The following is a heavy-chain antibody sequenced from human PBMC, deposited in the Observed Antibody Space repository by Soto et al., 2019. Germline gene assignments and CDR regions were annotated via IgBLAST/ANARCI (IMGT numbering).Heavy chain of an antibody. V-gene: IGHV3-7*01. Sequence: EVQLVESGGGLVQPGGSLRLSCAASGFTFSNYWMTWVRQAPGKGLEWVANIKQEGSEKYYVDSVKGRFTISRDNAKNSLYLQMDSLRAEDTAVYYCARTGQQWLVDHWGQGTPVTVSS. CDR2: IKQEGSEK. J-gene: IGHJ1*01. D-gene: IGHD6-19*01. CDR3: ARTGQQWLVDH. CDR1: GFTFSNYW.